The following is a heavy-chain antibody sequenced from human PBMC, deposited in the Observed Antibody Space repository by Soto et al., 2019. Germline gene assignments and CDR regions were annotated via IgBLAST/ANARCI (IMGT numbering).Heavy chain of an antibody. Sequence: QVYLAESGGGVVQPGGSLRLSCAASGFIFKNFGMHWVRQAPGKGLEWVAVIWFDGSTTYYADSVKGRCTISRDNSRNPCYLEINCQGARETFVYYCAKNHIYYDRSVHSSAAGAFDYWGRGPRAPVPS. D-gene: IGHD3-22*01. CDR2: IWFDGSTT. CDR1: GFIFKNFG. J-gene: IGHJ4*02. V-gene: IGHV3-33*03. CDR3: AKNHIYYDRSVHSSAAGAFDY.